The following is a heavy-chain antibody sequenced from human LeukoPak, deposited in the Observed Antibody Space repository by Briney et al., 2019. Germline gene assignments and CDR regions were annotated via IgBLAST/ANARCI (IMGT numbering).Heavy chain of an antibody. CDR1: GYTFTIYY. Sequence: GASVKVSCKASGYTFTIYYMHWVRQAPGQGLEWMGIINPSGGGTSYAQKFQGRVTMTRDTSTSTVYMELSSLRSEDTAVYYCASGQMVRGVMNWFDPWGQGTLVTVSS. V-gene: IGHV1-46*01. CDR3: ASGQMVRGVMNWFDP. CDR2: INPSGGGT. J-gene: IGHJ5*02. D-gene: IGHD3-10*01.